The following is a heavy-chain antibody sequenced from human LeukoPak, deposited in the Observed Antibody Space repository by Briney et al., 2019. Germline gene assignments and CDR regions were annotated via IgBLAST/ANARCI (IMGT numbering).Heavy chain of an antibody. J-gene: IGHJ4*02. CDR3: AKDMVSYGSGSPAFDY. V-gene: IGHV3-9*01. CDR2: ISWNSGSI. D-gene: IGHD3-10*01. Sequence: QPGGSLRLSCAASGFTFDDYAMHWVRQAPGKGLEWVSGISWNSGSIGYADSVKGRFTISRDNAKNSLYLQMNSLRAEDTALYYCAKDMVSYGSGSPAFDYWGQGTLVTVSS. CDR1: GFTFDDYA.